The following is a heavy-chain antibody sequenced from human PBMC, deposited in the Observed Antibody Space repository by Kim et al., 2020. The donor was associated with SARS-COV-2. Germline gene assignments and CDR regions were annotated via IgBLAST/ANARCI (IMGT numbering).Heavy chain of an antibody. V-gene: IGHV3-66*01. CDR2: IFSGGST. CDR3: TSSITGTTSGLDY. CDR1: GFTVSSNY. D-gene: IGHD1-20*01. J-gene: IGHJ4*02. Sequence: GGSLRLSCAASGFTVSSNYMSWVRQAPGKGLDWVSVIFSGGSTYYADSVKGRFTISRDNSKNTLYLQMNSLRAEDTAIYYCTSSITGTTSGLDYWGQGTLVTVSS.